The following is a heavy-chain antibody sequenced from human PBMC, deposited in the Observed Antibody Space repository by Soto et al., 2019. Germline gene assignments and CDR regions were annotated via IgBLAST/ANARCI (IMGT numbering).Heavy chain of an antibody. J-gene: IGHJ4*02. CDR2: IYYSGST. D-gene: IGHD2-21*01. V-gene: IGHV4-31*01. Sequence: QVQLQESGPGLVKPSQTLSLTCTVSGGSISSGGFYWGWIRQHPGKGLEWIGYIYYSGSTLYNPSPKNQLTISVDTSMNQLFLELTSVTAADPAGFYCARAPWRGDHLYFDYWGQGTLVTVSS. CDR3: ARAPWRGDHLYFDY. CDR1: GGSISSGGFY.